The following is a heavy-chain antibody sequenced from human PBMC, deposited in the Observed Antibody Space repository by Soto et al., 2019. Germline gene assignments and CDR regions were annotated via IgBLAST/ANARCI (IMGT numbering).Heavy chain of an antibody. D-gene: IGHD3-10*01. CDR2: INSDGSTI. J-gene: IGHJ5*02. Sequence: GGPLRLSCAASGFNFGPFWMHWVRQVPGKGLEWVSHINSDGSTIVYADSVKGRVTMTTDTSTSTAYMELRSLRSDDTAVYYCARDIFWGGFGESNWLDPWGQGTPVTVS. CDR3: ARDIFWGGFGESNWLDP. CDR1: GFNFGPFW. V-gene: IGHV3-74*01.